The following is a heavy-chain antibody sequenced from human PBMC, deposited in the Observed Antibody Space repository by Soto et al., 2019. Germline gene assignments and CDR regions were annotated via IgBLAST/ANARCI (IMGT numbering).Heavy chain of an antibody. J-gene: IGHJ5*02. Sequence: QVQLVQSGAEVKKPGASVKVSCKASGYTFTSYGISWVRQAPGQGLEWMGWISAYNGNTNYAQKLQGRVTMTTDTSTTTDYMELRSLRSDDTAVYNCARAGDYAGTGGWIDPWGQGTLVTVSS. D-gene: IGHD6-13*01. CDR1: GYTFTSYG. CDR3: ARAGDYAGTGGWIDP. V-gene: IGHV1-18*01. CDR2: ISAYNGNT.